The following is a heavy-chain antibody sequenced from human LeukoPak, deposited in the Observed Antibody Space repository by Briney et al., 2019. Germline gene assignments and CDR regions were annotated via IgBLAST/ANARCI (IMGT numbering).Heavy chain of an antibody. J-gene: IGHJ1*01. CDR2: IIPIFGTA. CDR1: GGTFSSYA. Sequence: ASVKVSCKASGGTFSSYAISWVRQAPGQGLEWMGGIIPIFGTANYAQKFQGRVTITTDESTSTAYMELSSLRSEDTAVYYCARGPVYGDYGVEYFQHWGQGTLVTVSS. V-gene: IGHV1-69*05. CDR3: ARGPVYGDYGVEYFQH. D-gene: IGHD4-17*01.